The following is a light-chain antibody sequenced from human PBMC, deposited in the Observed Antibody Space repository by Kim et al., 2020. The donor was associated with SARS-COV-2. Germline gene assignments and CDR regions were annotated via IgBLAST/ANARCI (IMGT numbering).Light chain of an antibody. Sequence: PGKTARITWWGNNIGSKRVHWYQQKPGQAPVLVIFYDSDRPSGIPERFSGPNSGNTATLTISRVEAGDEADYYCQVWDSTSDHSVFGGGTKLTVL. CDR1: NIGSKR. CDR3: QVWDSTSDHSV. V-gene: IGLV3-21*04. J-gene: IGLJ2*01. CDR2: YDS.